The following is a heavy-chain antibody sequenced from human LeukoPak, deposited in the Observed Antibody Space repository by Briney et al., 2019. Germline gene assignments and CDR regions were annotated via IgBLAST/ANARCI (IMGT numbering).Heavy chain of an antibody. CDR1: GGSFSSSSYY. D-gene: IGHD6-13*01. J-gene: IGHJ4*02. Sequence: PSETLSLTCTVSGGSFSSSSYYWGWIRQPPGKGLEWVGSIRYSGTTYYNPPLKSRVTISVDTSKNQFSLKLSSVTAADTAVYYCARPGEGSGYSSSRIDYWGQGTLVSVSS. CDR3: ARPGEGSGYSSSRIDY. CDR2: IRYSGTT. V-gene: IGHV4-39*01.